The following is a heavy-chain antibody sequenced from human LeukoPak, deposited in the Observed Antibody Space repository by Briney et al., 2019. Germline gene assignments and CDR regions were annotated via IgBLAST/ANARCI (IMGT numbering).Heavy chain of an antibody. D-gene: IGHD1-1*01. J-gene: IGHJ5*02. CDR3: AKSVFRESERRSWFDP. Sequence: GGSLRLSCAASGFTFSSYAMSWVRQAPGKGLEWVAYVSGSGVGTYYADSVRGRFTISRDNSENTLYLQMNSLRAEDTAVNYCAKSVFRESERRSWFDPWGQGTLVTVSS. CDR1: GFTFSSYA. V-gene: IGHV3-23*01. CDR2: VSGSGVGT.